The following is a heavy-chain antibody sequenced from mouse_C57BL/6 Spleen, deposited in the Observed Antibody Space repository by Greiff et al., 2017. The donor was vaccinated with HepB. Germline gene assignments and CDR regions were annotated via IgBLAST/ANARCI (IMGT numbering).Heavy chain of an antibody. J-gene: IGHJ4*01. CDR2: IYPGSGST. Sequence: QVQLQQPGAELVKPGASVKMSCKASGYTFTSYWITWVKQRPGQGLEWIGDIYPGSGSTNYNEKFKSKATLTVDTSSSTAYMQLSSLTSEDSAVYYCARWSGSRGDYAMDYWGQGTSVTVSS. V-gene: IGHV1-55*01. CDR3: ARWSGSRGDYAMDY. D-gene: IGHD1-1*01. CDR1: GYTFTSYW.